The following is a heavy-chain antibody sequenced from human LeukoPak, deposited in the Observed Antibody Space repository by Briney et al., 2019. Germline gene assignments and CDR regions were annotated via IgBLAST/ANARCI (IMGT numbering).Heavy chain of an antibody. CDR2: INWNGGST. CDR1: GFTFDDHG. D-gene: IGHD6-19*01. V-gene: IGHV3-20*04. CDR3: ARDLGSGWTRFDY. Sequence: PGGSLRLSCAASGFTFDDHGMSWVRQAPGKGLEWVSGINWNGGSTGYADSVKGRFTISRDNGRNSVYLQMNSVRAEDTALYYCARDLGSGWTRFDYWGQGTLVTVSS. J-gene: IGHJ4*02.